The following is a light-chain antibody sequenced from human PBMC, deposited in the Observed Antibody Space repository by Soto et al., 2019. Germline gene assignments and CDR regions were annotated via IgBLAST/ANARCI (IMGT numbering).Light chain of an antibody. CDR3: QQYNSYSPWT. CDR2: DVY. CDR1: QTISSW. J-gene: IGKJ1*01. V-gene: IGKV1-5*01. Sequence: MTETPSTLSGCVGDEVTISCRASQTISSWLAWYQQKPGKAPKLLNYDVYSLESGVPSRFSGSGSGTEFTLHISSLQPDDFATYYCQQYNSYSPWTFGPGPKVDIK.